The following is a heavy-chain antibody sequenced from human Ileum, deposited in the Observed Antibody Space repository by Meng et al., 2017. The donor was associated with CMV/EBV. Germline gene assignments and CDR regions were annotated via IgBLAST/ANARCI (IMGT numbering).Heavy chain of an antibody. J-gene: IGHJ6*02. CDR1: GFTFSSCW. V-gene: IGHV3-7*01. CDR2: IKQDGSEK. D-gene: IGHD3-3*01. CDR3: ARVTIFGVGVYGMDV. Sequence: GGSLRLSCAASGFTFSSCWMSWVRQAPGKGLEWVANIKQDGSEKYYVDSVKGRFTISRDNDKNSLYLQVNSLRAEDTAVYFCARVTIFGVGVYGMDVWGQGTTVTVSS.